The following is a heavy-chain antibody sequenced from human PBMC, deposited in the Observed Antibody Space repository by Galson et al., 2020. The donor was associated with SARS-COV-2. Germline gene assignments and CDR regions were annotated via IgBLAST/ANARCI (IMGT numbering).Heavy chain of an antibody. CDR2: ISFDGSED. Sequence: VGSLRLSCAASRFVFSTFGMHWVRQAPGKGLEWVAFISFDGSEDYYADSVKGRFTVSRDNSRNTLYLQMNSLRAEDTAMYYCVRDRYCSTTTCYNWFNPGGQGTLVTVSS. CDR1: RFVFSTFG. J-gene: IGHJ5*02. V-gene: IGHV3-33*05. D-gene: IGHD2-2*02. CDR3: VRDRYCSTTTCYNWFNP.